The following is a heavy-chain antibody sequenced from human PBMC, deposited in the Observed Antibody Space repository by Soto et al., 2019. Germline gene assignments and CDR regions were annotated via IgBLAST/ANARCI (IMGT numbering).Heavy chain of an antibody. D-gene: IGHD1-26*01. V-gene: IGHV1-3*01. CDR1: GYTFTSYA. CDR2: INAGNGNT. Sequence: QVQLVQSGAEVKKPGASVKVSCKASGYTFTSYAMHWVRQAPGQRLEWMGWINAGNGNTKYSQKFQGRVTITRDTSASTAYMEMSRLRSEDTAVYYCARDRSLDAFDIWGQGTMVTVSS. CDR3: ARDRSLDAFDI. J-gene: IGHJ3*02.